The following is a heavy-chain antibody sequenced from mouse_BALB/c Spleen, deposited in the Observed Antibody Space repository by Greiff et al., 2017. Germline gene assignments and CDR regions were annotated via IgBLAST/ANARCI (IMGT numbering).Heavy chain of an antibody. V-gene: IGHV1-80*01. J-gene: IGHJ2*01. Sequence: QVQLKQSGAELVRPGSSVKISCKASGYAFSSYWMNWVKQRPGQGLEWIGQIYPGDGDTNYNGKFKGKATLTADKSSSTAYMQLSSLTSEDSAVYFCARRGGQYYFDYWGQGTTLTVSS. CDR1: GYAFSSYW. CDR3: ARRGGQYYFDY. CDR2: IYPGDGDT.